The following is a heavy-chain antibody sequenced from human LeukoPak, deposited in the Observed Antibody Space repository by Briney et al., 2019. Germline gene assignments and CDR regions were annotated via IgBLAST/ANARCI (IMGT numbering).Heavy chain of an antibody. CDR1: GFTFSSYS. J-gene: IGHJ4*02. D-gene: IGHD2-15*01. CDR2: ISGSGGST. CDR3: AKSADLNVVVVAAFDY. V-gene: IGHV3-23*01. Sequence: PGGSLRLSCAASGFTFSSYSMNWVRQAPGKGLEWVSAISGSGGSTYYADSVKGRFTISRDNSKNTLYLQMNSLRAEDTAVYYCAKSADLNVVVVAAFDYWGQGTLVTVSS.